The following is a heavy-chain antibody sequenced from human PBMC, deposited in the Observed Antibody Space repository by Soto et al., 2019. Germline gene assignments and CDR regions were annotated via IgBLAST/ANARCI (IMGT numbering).Heavy chain of an antibody. CDR1: ALTVTSHG. CDR2: ISVSGT. D-gene: IGHD3-10*01. CDR3: ANDPRGPYS. J-gene: IGHJ4*02. V-gene: IGHV3-23*01. Sequence: EVHLLESGGNLVQPGGSLRLSCAASALTVTSHGMSWVRQAPGKGLEWVSGISVSGTYYTDSVKGRFTISRDTSKSTLYLQMNSLRVEVTAVYYCANDPRGPYSWGQGTLVTVSS.